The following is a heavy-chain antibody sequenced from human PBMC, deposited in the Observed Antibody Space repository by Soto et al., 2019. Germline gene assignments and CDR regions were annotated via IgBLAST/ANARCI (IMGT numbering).Heavy chain of an antibody. V-gene: IGHV3-64D*08. CDR3: VKDKAMVRGVNIYYGMDV. CDR2: ISSNGGST. D-gene: IGHD3-10*01. J-gene: IGHJ6*02. Sequence: PGGSLRLSCSASGFTFSSYAMHWVRQAPGKGLEYVSAISSNGGSTYYADSVKGRFTISRDNSKNTLYLQMSSLRAEDTAVYDCVKDKAMVRGVNIYYGMDVWGQGTTVTVSS. CDR1: GFTFSSYA.